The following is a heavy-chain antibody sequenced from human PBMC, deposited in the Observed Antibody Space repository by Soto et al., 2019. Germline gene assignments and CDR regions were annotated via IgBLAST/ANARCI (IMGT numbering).Heavy chain of an antibody. Sequence: LRLSCAASGFTVSSNYMNWVRQAPGKGLEWVSIIYSDGTTSYADSVKGRFTISRDNFKNTLHLQMNSLRAEDTAVYYCAILSNWGQGPLVTVCS. CDR2: IYSDGTT. CDR1: GFTVSSNY. D-gene: IGHD6-6*01. CDR3: AILSN. J-gene: IGHJ4*02. V-gene: IGHV3-53*01.